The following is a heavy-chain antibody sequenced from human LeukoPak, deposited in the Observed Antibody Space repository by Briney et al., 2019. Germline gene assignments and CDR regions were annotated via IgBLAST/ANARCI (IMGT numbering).Heavy chain of an antibody. CDR3: ARSRPGAGLNAFDI. D-gene: IGHD3-10*01. CDR1: GGSFSNYY. Sequence: SETLSLTCAVSGGSFSNYYWSCIRQSPEKGLEWIGEINHSGDTNYNPSLKSRVTISVDTSKNQFSLKLSSVTAADTAVYYCARSRPGAGLNAFDIWGQGTMVTVSS. V-gene: IGHV4-34*01. J-gene: IGHJ3*02. CDR2: INHSGDT.